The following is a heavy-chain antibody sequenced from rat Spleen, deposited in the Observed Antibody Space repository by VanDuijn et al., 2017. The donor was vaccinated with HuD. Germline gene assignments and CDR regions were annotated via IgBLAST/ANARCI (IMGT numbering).Heavy chain of an antibody. CDR3: ARFLQWYGGYDGYFDY. Sequence: ELQLQESGPGLVKPSQSLSLTCSVTGYSITSNYWGWIRKFPGNKMEWIGHISYSGSTNYNPSLKSRVSITRDTSKNQFFLQLNSVTTEDTSTYYCARFLQWYGGYDGYFDYWGQGVMVTVSS. V-gene: IGHV3-1*01. D-gene: IGHD1-1*01. CDR1: GYSITSNY. J-gene: IGHJ2*01. CDR2: ISYSGST.